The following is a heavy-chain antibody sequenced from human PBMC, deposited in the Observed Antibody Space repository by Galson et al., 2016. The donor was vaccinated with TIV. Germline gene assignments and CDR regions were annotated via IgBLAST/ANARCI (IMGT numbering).Heavy chain of an antibody. Sequence: SVKVSCKASGGTFISYTLSWVRQAPGQGLEWMGRIIPVLGMTNYAQKFQGSVTITAGRFTGTAYLELSSLKPGDTAVYYCARADSVDISSTEYWGQGTLVTVSS. CDR3: ARADSVDISSTEY. D-gene: IGHD3-9*01. J-gene: IGHJ4*02. V-gene: IGHV1-69*02. CDR2: IIPVLGMT. CDR1: GGTFISYT.